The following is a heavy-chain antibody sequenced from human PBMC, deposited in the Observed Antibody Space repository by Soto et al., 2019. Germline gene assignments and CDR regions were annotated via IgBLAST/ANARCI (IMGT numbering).Heavy chain of an antibody. CDR1: GGTFSSYA. D-gene: IGHD6-19*01. Sequence: SVKVSCKASGGTFSSYAISWVRQAPGQGLEWMGGIIPIFGTANYAQKFKERVTITRDMSTSTAYMELSSLRSEDTAVYYCAAPGTGYSSGWDFDYWGQGTLVTVSS. CDR3: AAPGTGYSSGWDFDY. J-gene: IGHJ4*02. CDR2: IIPIFGTA. V-gene: IGHV1-69*05.